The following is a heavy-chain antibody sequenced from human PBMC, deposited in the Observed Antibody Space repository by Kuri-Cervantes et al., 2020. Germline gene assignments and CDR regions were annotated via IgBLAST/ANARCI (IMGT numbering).Heavy chain of an antibody. CDR1: GFTFSNYW. D-gene: IGHD6-13*01. J-gene: IGHJ4*02. CDR2: ISSDGSET. CDR3: ARDFHSSSWYWVD. V-gene: IGHV3-7*01. Sequence: GGSLRLSCAASGFTFSNYWMSWVRQTPGKGLEWVAYISSDGSETKCVDSVKGRFTISRDNAKNSMYLQMNSLRAEATAVYYCARDFHSSSWYWVDWGQGTLVTVSS.